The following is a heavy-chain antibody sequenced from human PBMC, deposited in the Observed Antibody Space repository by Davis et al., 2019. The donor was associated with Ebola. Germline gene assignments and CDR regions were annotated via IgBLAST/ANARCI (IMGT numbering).Heavy chain of an antibody. J-gene: IGHJ4*02. Sequence: GESLKISCVASGFTFSSYSMNWVRQAPGKGLEWITYITKGSDAIHYADSVKGRFTVSRDNAKNSVFLQMSSLRDEDSAVYYCARDRFFAFDFWSQGVHVSVSS. CDR1: GFTFSSYS. CDR3: ARDRFFAFDF. V-gene: IGHV3-48*02. D-gene: IGHD3/OR15-3a*01. CDR2: ITKGSDAI.